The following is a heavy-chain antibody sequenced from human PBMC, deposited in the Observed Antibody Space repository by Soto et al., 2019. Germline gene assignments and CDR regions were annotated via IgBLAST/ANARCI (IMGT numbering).Heavy chain of an antibody. CDR3: ATDSAGRGPFDP. CDR2: TYHTGST. CDR1: GGSFGTNY. V-gene: IGHV4-59*13. J-gene: IGHJ5*02. Sequence: ETLSLTCTISGGSFGTNYWSWIRQAPGKGLEWIGYTYHTGSTKYNPSLKSRATISVDTPKNQFSLTLKSAAAADTAVYYCATDSAGRGPFDPWGQGILVTVSS. D-gene: IGHD3-10*01.